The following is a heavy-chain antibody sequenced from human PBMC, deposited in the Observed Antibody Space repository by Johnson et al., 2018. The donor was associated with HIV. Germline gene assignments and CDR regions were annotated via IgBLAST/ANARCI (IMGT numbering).Heavy chain of an antibody. CDR1: GFTFSSYW. J-gene: IGHJ3*02. Sequence: EVQLVESGGGVVQPGRSLRLSCAASGFTFSSYWMSWVRQAPGKGLEWVANIKQDGSEKYYVDSVNGRFTISRDNAKNSLYLQMNSLRAEDTAVYYWARLIVGAAGAFDIWGQGTMVTVSS. CDR2: IKQDGSEK. V-gene: IGHV3-7*05. CDR3: ARLIVGAAGAFDI. D-gene: IGHD1-26*01.